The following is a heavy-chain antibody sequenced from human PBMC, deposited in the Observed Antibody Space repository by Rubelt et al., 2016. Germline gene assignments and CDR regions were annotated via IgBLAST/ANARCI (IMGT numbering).Heavy chain of an antibody. CDR1: GFSFSMYW. D-gene: IGHD6-19*01. Sequence: GSLRLSCAASGFSFSMYWMHWVRQVPGKGLQWVSTITGSGGSTFYADSVKGRFTISRDNSKNTLYLQINSLRAEDTAVYYCAKGLYSSGWYFFEYWGQGTLVTVSS. J-gene: IGHJ4*02. CDR3: AKGLYSSGWYFFEY. V-gene: IGHV3-23*01. CDR2: ITGSGGST.